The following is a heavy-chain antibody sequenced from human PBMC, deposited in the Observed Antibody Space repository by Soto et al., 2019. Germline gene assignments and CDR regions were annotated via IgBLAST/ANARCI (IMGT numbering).Heavy chain of an antibody. D-gene: IGHD2-15*01. CDR1: GGSISSSSYY. CDR3: ATCSGRHPHRGSCNDY. J-gene: IGHJ4*02. Sequence: SETLSLTCTVSGGSISSSSYYWGWIRQPPGKGLEWIGSIYYSGSTYYNPSLKSRVTISVDTSKNQFSLKLSSVTAADTAVYYCATCSGRHPHRGSCNDYWGQGTLVTVSS. CDR2: IYYSGST. V-gene: IGHV4-39*01.